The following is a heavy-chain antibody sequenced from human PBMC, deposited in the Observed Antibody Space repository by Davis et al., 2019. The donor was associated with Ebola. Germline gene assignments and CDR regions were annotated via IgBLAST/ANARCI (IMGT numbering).Heavy chain of an antibody. Sequence: KVSCKDSGNSFTSHWIVWVRQMPGKGLDWMGIIYTGDSDTRYSPSFRGQLTISADKSMKTAFLQWSSLKASDSGMYYCASLRRTITGMDDGFDIWGQGTMVTVSS. CDR3: ASLRRTITGMDDGFDI. CDR2: IYTGDSDT. D-gene: IGHD2-8*02. J-gene: IGHJ3*02. V-gene: IGHV5-51*01. CDR1: GNSFTSHW.